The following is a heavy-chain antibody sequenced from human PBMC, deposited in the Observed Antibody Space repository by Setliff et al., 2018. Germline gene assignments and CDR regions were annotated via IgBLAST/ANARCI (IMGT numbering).Heavy chain of an antibody. V-gene: IGHV1-8*02. Sequence: ASVKVSCKASGYSFSTYDINWVRQAAGQGLEWMGWMNPNTGYTGYARTFQGRVTMTRNTSIRPAYMGLSGLRSDDTAVYYCARGSRSQNWGGRYSWFDPWGQGTLVTVSS. CDR2: MNPNTGYT. D-gene: IGHD7-27*01. CDR3: ARGSRSQNWGGRYSWFDP. J-gene: IGHJ5*02. CDR1: GYSFSTYD.